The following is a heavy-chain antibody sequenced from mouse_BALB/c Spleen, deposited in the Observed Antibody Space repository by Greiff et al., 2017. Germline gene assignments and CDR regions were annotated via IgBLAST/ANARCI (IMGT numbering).Heavy chain of an antibody. CDR3: ARSEYYGREYYFDY. CDR1: GYTFTDYA. V-gene: IGHV1S137*01. D-gene: IGHD1-1*01. Sequence: QVHVKQSGAELVRPGVSVKISCKGSGYTFTDYAMHWVKQSHAKSLEWIGVISTYYGDASYNQKFKGKATMTVDKSSSTAYMELARLTSEDSAIYYCARSEYYGREYYFDYWGQGTTLTVSS. J-gene: IGHJ2*01. CDR2: ISTYYGDA.